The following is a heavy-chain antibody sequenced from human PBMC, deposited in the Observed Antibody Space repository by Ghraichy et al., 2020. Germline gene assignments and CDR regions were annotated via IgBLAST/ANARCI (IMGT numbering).Heavy chain of an antibody. CDR2: INYSSRFI. V-gene: IGHV3-21*01. CDR3: ARDASIPGYGYGRLRYGREV. CDR1: EFTFSRYT. D-gene: IGHD5-18*01. Sequence: GGSLRLSCTASEFTFSRYTMNWVRQAPGKGLEWVSSINYSSRFIFYADSVKGRFTISRDNGKNSLYLQMNSLRAEDTAVYYCARDASIPGYGYGRLRYGREVWGKGTTVTVSS. J-gene: IGHJ6*04.